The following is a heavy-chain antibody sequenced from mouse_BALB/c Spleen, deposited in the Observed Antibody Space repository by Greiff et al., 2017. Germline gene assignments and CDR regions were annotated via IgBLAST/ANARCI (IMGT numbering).Heavy chain of an antibody. CDR3: NAWDSSGLFAY. V-gene: IGHV14-4*02. CDR2: IDPENGDT. CDR1: GFNIKDYY. J-gene: IGHJ3*01. Sequence: DVKLVESGAELVRSGASVKLSCTASGFNIKDYYMHWVKQRPEQGLEWIGWIDPENGDTEYAPKFQGKATMTADTSSNTAYLQLSSLTSEDTAVYYCNAWDSSGLFAYWGQGTLVTVSA. D-gene: IGHD3-2*01.